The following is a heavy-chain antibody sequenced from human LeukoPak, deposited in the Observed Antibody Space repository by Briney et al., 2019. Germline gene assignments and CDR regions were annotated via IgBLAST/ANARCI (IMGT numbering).Heavy chain of an antibody. J-gene: IGHJ4*02. CDR1: GYTFTGYY. CDR2: INPNSGGT. Sequence: GASVKVSCKASGYTFTGYYMHWVRQAPGQGLEWMGWINPNSGGTNYAQKFQGRVTMTRDTSTSTAYMELSRLRSDDTAVYYCARALVYYDSSGYYGYWGQGTLVTVSS. V-gene: IGHV1-2*02. D-gene: IGHD3-22*01. CDR3: ARALVYYDSSGYYGY.